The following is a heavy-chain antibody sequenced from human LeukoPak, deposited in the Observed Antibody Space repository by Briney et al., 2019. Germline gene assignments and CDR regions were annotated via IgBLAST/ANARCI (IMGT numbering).Heavy chain of an antibody. D-gene: IGHD2-2*01. J-gene: IGHJ6*03. CDR1: GGSISSGSYY. Sequence: TLSLTCTVSGGSISSGSYYWSWIRQPAGKGLEWIGRIYTSGSTNYNPSLKSRVTIPVDTSKNQFSLKLSSVTAADTAVYYCAREERSLGYCSSTSCLWGRRYYYYMDVWGKGTTVTISS. CDR2: IYTSGST. CDR3: AREERSLGYCSSTSCLWGRRYYYYMDV. V-gene: IGHV4-61*02.